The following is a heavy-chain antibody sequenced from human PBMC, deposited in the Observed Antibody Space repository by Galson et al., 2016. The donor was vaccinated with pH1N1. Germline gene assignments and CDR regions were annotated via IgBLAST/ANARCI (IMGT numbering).Heavy chain of an antibody. CDR3: ARGRGGYNLRERQYYYSYMDV. D-gene: IGHD5-24*01. Sequence: SETLSLTCAVSGYSFSGYYWSWLRQPPGKGLEWIGEINHSGSTNYNPSLKSRVTISVETSENQFSLKLYSVTAADTAVYYCARGRGGYNLRERQYYYSYMDVWGKGTTVTVSS. V-gene: IGHV4-34*01. CDR2: INHSGST. J-gene: IGHJ6*03. CDR1: GYSFSGYY.